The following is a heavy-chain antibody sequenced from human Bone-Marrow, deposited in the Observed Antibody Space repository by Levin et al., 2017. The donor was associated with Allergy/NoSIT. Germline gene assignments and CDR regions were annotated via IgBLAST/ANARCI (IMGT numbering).Heavy chain of an antibody. V-gene: IGHV3-11*01. D-gene: IGHD3-16*01. Sequence: PGASVKVSCAASGFTLSDYFMTWIRQAPGKGLEWVSSLGNSDTTIYYADSMRGRFTVSRDNAKNSLYLQMNSLRPEDTAVYYCARGGARYFDPWGQGTLVIVSS. CDR1: GFTLSDYF. J-gene: IGHJ4*02. CDR2: LGNSDTTI. CDR3: ARGGARYFDP.